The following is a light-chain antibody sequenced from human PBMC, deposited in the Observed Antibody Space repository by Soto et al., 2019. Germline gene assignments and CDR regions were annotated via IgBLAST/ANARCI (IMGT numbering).Light chain of an antibody. Sequence: IQMTQSPSTLSASVGDRVTITCRASQSISSWLAWYQQKPGKAPKVLIFDASSLESGVPSRFSGSGSATEFTLTISSLQPDDFAIYYCLQHNSYPRTFGQGTKVDIK. CDR3: LQHNSYPRT. J-gene: IGKJ1*01. CDR2: DAS. CDR1: QSISSW. V-gene: IGKV1-5*01.